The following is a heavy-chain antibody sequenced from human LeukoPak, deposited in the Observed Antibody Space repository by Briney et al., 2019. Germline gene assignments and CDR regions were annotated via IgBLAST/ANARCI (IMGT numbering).Heavy chain of an antibody. V-gene: IGHV1-2*02. Sequence: ASVKVSCKASGYTFTAYYMHWVRQAPGQGLGWMGCINPNSGGTNYAQKFQGRVTMTRDTSISTAYMELSRLRSDDTAVYYCARPITFGGVIVGYYFDYWGQGTLVTVSS. CDR1: GYTFTAYY. D-gene: IGHD3-16*02. J-gene: IGHJ4*02. CDR2: INPNSGGT. CDR3: ARPITFGGVIVGYYFDY.